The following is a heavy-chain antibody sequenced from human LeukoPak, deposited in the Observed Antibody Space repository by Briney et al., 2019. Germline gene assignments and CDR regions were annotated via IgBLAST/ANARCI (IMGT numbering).Heavy chain of an antibody. CDR1: GGSISSYY. D-gene: IGHD5-18*01. CDR3: ARQGYSYGFFYYFDY. J-gene: IGHJ4*02. V-gene: IGHV4-59*08. Sequence: SETLSLTCTVSGGSISSYYWSWIRQPPGKGLEWIAYISDIGSINYNPSLKSRVTISLDTSKNQFSLKLSSVTAADTAVYYCARQGYSYGFFYYFDYWGQGTLVTVSS. CDR2: ISDIGSI.